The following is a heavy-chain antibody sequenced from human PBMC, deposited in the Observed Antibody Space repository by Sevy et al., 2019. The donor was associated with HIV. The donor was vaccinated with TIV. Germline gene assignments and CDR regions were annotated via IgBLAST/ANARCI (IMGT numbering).Heavy chain of an antibody. Sequence: GGSLRLSCGASGFIFNRHGMHWVRQAPGKGLEWVAVIWYDGSNKYYADSVKGRFTISRDNSKNTLYLQMNSLRAEDTAVYYCASLDCQRGYCSSTSFMDVWGQGTTVTVSS. CDR3: ASLDCQRGYCSSTSFMDV. CDR1: GFIFNRHG. D-gene: IGHD2-2*01. CDR2: IWYDGSNK. V-gene: IGHV3-33*08. J-gene: IGHJ6*02.